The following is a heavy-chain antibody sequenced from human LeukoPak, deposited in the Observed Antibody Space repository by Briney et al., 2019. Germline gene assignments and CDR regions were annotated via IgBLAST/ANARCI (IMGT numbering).Heavy chain of an antibody. CDR1: GGSISSSSYY. Sequence: SETLSLTCTVSGGSISSSSYYWGWIRQPPGKGLEWIGSIYYSGSTYYNPSLKSRVTISVDTSKNQFSLKLSSVTAADTAVYYCARQYYYDSSGYYPSYWYFDLWGRGTLVTVSS. V-gene: IGHV4-39*01. CDR2: IYYSGST. J-gene: IGHJ2*01. CDR3: ARQYYYDSSGYYPSYWYFDL. D-gene: IGHD3-22*01.